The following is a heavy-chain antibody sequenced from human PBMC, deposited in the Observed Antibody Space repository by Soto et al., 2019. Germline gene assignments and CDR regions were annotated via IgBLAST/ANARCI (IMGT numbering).Heavy chain of an antibody. J-gene: IGHJ4*01. V-gene: IGHV6-1*01. CDR1: GDSVSSNSAG. D-gene: IGHD1-26*01. CDR3: ARGEQYRARIFDY. CDR2: TYYRSKWYY. Sequence: SPTLSLTCASTGDSVSSNSAGWSWVRQSPSRGLGWLGRTYYRSKWYYEYAVSVRGRITINPDTSKNQYSLQLNSVTPEDTAVYFCARGEQYRARIFDYWGPGTLVTVS.